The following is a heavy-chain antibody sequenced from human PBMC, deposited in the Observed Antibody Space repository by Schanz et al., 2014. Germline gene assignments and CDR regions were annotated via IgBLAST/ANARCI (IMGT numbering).Heavy chain of an antibody. Sequence: QVQLVESGGGLVKPGGSLRLSCAASGFIFNDYYMNWIRQAPGKGLEWVAVISYDGSIKKYADSVKGRFTISRDNAKNSLYLEMTSLRGEDTAVYYCARENLNWEAFDIWGQGTVVTVSS. J-gene: IGHJ3*02. D-gene: IGHD7-27*01. CDR2: ISYDGSIK. CDR3: ARENLNWEAFDI. CDR1: GFIFNDYY. V-gene: IGHV3-11*01.